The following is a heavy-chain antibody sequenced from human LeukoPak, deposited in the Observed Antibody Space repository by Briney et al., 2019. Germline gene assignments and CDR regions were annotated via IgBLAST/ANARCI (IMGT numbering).Heavy chain of an antibody. CDR1: GFTFSSYS. D-gene: IGHD3-9*01. J-gene: IGHJ4*02. Sequence: GGSLRLSRAASGFTFSSYSMNRVRQAPGKGLEWVSSISSSSSYIYYADSVKGRFTISRDNAKNSLYLQMNSLRAEDTAVYYCARAWSSPSDIDYWGQGTLVTVSS. CDR2: ISSSSSYI. V-gene: IGHV3-21*01. CDR3: ARAWSSPSDIDY.